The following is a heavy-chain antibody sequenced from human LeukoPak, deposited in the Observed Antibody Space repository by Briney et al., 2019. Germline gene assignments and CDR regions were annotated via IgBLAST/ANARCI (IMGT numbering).Heavy chain of an antibody. CDR1: GGSISSYY. J-gene: IGHJ4*02. D-gene: IGHD6-19*01. CDR3: ARAPQQWLVQDY. CDR2: IYYSGST. Sequence: PSETLSLTCTVSGGSISSYYWSWIRQPPGKGLEWIGYIYYSGSTNYNPSLKSRVTISVDTSKNQFSLKLSSVTAADTAVYYCARAPQQWLVQDYWGQGTLVTVSS. V-gene: IGHV4-59*01.